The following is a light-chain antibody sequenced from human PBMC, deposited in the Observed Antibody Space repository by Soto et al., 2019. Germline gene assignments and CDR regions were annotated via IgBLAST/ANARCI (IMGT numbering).Light chain of an antibody. CDR2: LTS. Sequence: EIVMTQSKATLSVSPGERATLSCRASQSVSILLAWYQQKPGQAPRLLIYLTSNRATGIPARFSGSGSGTDFTLTISSLEPEDFAVYDCQQRSDWPPITFGQGTRLEIK. CDR3: QQRSDWPPIT. CDR1: QSVSIL. V-gene: IGKV3-11*01. J-gene: IGKJ5*01.